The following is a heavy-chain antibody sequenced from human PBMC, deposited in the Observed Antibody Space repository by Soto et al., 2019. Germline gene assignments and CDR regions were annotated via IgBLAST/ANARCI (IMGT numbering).Heavy chain of an antibody. CDR3: ASPRFCSGGSCYKGNFDY. CDR1: GGSISSSSYY. J-gene: IGHJ4*02. Sequence: QLQLQESGPGLVKPSETLSLTCTVSGGSISSSSYYWGWIRQPPGKGLEWIGSIYYSGSTYYNPSLKSQVTISVDTSKNQFSLKLSSVTAADTAVYYCASPRFCSGGSCYKGNFDYWGQGTLVTVSS. CDR2: IYYSGST. V-gene: IGHV4-39*01. D-gene: IGHD2-15*01.